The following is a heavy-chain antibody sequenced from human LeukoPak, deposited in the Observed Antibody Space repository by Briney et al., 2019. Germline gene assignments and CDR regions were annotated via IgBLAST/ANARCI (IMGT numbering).Heavy chain of an antibody. D-gene: IGHD3-3*01. J-gene: IGHJ5*02. Sequence: SETLSLTCTVSGGSINSGAYYWSWIRQHPGKGLEWIGYIFYNGNTFYNPSLQSRVTISMDTSQNQFSLKLSSVTAADTAVYFCARDRRVTMFGLATHRWFDPWGQGTLVIVSS. CDR1: GGSINSGAYY. CDR3: ARDRRVTMFGLATHRWFDP. V-gene: IGHV4-31*03. CDR2: IFYNGNT.